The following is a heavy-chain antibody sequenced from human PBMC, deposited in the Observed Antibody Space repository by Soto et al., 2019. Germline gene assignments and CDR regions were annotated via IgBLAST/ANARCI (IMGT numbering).Heavy chain of an antibody. CDR1: VFTFSNYW. CDR3: ARGLPNDYSNHQDY. V-gene: IGHV3-7*04. D-gene: IGHD4-4*01. Sequence: PGVSLTLSSTASVFTFSNYWMHWPRQAPGKGLEWVANIKQNGGETYYVDSVRGRFTISRDNAKNSLFLQMNSLRAEDTAMYFCARGLPNDYSNHQDYWGQGTLVTVSS. CDR2: IKQNGGET. J-gene: IGHJ4*02.